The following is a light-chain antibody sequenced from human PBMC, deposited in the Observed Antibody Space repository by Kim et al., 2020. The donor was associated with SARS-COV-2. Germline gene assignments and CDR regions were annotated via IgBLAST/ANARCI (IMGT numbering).Light chain of an antibody. Sequence: SYELTQPPSVSVSPGQTASITCSGHKLGDKYVSWYQQKPGQSPVLVIYQDNQRPSGIPERFSGSNSGNTATLTISGTQAMDEADYYCPAWDSSTQNYV. V-gene: IGLV3-1*01. CDR2: QDN. CDR3: PAWDSSTQNYV. CDR1: KLGDKY. J-gene: IGLJ1*01.